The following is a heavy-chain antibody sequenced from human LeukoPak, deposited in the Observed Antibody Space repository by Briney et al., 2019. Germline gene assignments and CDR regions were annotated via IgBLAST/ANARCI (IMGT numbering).Heavy chain of an antibody. V-gene: IGHV3-23*01. CDR3: AKDCTSTNCYVDY. CDR1: GFTFGSYA. Sequence: GGSLRLSCAASGFTFGSYAMSWVRQAPGKGLEWVSAISGSGGSTYYADSVKGRFIISRDNSKNTLYLQMNSLRAEDTALYYCAKDCTSTNCYVDYWGQGTLVTVSS. J-gene: IGHJ4*02. CDR2: ISGSGGST. D-gene: IGHD2-2*01.